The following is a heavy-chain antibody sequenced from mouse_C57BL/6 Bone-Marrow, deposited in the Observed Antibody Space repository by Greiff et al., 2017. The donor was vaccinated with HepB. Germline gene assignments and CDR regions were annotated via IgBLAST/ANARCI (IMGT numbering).Heavy chain of an antibody. V-gene: IGHV1-81*01. CDR3: ASEWITTVVAEGYFDV. CDR1: GYTFTSYG. Sequence: QVQLQQSGAELARPGASAKLSCKASGYTFTSYGISWVKQRTGQGLEWIGEIYPRSGNTYYNEKFKGKATLTADKSSSTADMELRSLTSEDAAGYFCASEWITTVVAEGYFDVWGTGTTVTVSS. D-gene: IGHD1-1*01. CDR2: IYPRSGNT. J-gene: IGHJ1*03.